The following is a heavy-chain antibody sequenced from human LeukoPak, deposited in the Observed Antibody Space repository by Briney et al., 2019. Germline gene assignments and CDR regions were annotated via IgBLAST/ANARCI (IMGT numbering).Heavy chain of an antibody. J-gene: IGHJ4*02. V-gene: IGHV3-7*01. D-gene: IGHD6-13*01. CDR3: ARDSNRAAAANDY. CDR1: GFTFSSYW. CDR2: IKQDGSEK. Sequence: GGSLRLSCAASGFTFSSYWMSWVRQAPGKGLEWVANIKQDGSEKYYVDSVKGRFTISRDNAKNSLYLQMNSLRAEDTAVYYCARDSNRAAAANDYWGQGTLVTVPS.